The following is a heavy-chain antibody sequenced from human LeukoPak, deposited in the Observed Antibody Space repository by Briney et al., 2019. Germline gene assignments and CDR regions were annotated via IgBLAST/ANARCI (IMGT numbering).Heavy chain of an antibody. Sequence: GGSLRLSCAASGFTFSKFPMGGVRQAPGRGLEWVSPISASGDVTFYADSLRGRFTISRDNSKSTLYLQMNGLRAEDTAIFYCAKSLFTSATGTGRAFHIWGQGTRVTVSS. CDR3: AKSLFTSATGTGRAFHI. D-gene: IGHD1-1*01. CDR2: ISASGDVT. CDR1: GFTFSKFP. J-gene: IGHJ3*02. V-gene: IGHV3-23*01.